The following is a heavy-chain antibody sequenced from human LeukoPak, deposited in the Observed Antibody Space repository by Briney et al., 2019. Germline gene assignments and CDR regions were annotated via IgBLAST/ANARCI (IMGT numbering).Heavy chain of an antibody. CDR2: ISGSGGST. V-gene: IGHV3-23*01. CDR1: GGTFSSYA. Sequence: GASVKVSCKASGGTFSSYAISWVRQAPGKGLEWVSAISGSGGSTYYADSVKGRFTISRDNSKNTLYLQMNSLRAEDTAVYYCAKIRDFWSGPYYFDYWGQGTLVTVSS. CDR3: AKIRDFWSGPYYFDY. D-gene: IGHD3-3*01. J-gene: IGHJ4*02.